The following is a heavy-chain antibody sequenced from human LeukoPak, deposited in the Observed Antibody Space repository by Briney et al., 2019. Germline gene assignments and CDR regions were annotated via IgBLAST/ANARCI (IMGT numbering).Heavy chain of an antibody. CDR3: ARQTGNYYGMDV. Sequence: SETLSLTCTVSGASIRSGDYYWGWIRQPPGKGLEWIGSIYYSGSTYYNPSLKSRVTISVDTSKNQFSLKLSSVTAADTAVYYCARQTGNYYGMDVWGQGTTVTVSS. V-gene: IGHV4-39*01. J-gene: IGHJ6*02. CDR1: GASIRSGDYY. CDR2: IYYSGST.